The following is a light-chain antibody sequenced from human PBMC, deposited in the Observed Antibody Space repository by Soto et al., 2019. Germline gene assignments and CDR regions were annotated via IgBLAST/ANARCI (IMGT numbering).Light chain of an antibody. CDR2: AAS. V-gene: IGKV3-11*01. Sequence: EIVLTQSPATLSLSPGERVTLSCRASQSVSSHLALYQQKSGQAPRLLIYAASNRATCVPARFSGSGSGTDFSLTISSLEPEDFAVYYCQQRAHWPSITFDQGTRLEI. J-gene: IGKJ5*01. CDR3: QQRAHWPSIT. CDR1: QSVSSH.